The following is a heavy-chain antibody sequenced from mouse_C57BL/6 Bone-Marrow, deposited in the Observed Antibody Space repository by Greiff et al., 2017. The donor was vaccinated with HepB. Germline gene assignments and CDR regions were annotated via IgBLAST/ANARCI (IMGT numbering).Heavy chain of an antibody. CDR3: TTFYYSNGFAY. J-gene: IGHJ3*01. CDR2: IDPEDGDT. CDR1: GFNIKDYY. D-gene: IGHD2-5*01. V-gene: IGHV14-1*01. Sequence: VQLQQSGAELVRPGASVKLSCTASGFNIKDYYMHWVKQRPEQGLEWIGRIDPEDGDTEYAPKFQGKATMTADTSSNTAYLQLSSLTSEVTAVYYCTTFYYSNGFAYWGQGTLVTVSA.